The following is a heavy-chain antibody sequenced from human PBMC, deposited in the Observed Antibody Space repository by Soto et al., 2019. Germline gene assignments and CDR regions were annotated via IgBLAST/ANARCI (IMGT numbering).Heavy chain of an antibody. Sequence: QVQLVESGGGVVQPGRSLRLSCAASGFTFSSYGMHWVRQAPGKVLEWVAVIWYDGSNKYYADSVKGRFTISRDNSKNTLYLQMNSLRAEDTAVYSCARGGSYPRWYFDYWGQETLVTVSS. D-gene: IGHD1-26*01. V-gene: IGHV3-33*01. J-gene: IGHJ4*02. CDR3: ARGGSYPRWYFDY. CDR1: GFTFSSYG. CDR2: IWYDGSNK.